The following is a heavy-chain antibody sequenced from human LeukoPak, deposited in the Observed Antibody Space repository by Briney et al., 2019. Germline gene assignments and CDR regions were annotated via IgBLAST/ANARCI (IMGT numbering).Heavy chain of an antibody. CDR3: ARDYDSSGNDPFDI. CDR2: ISGSGTTI. J-gene: IGHJ3*02. V-gene: IGHV3-48*03. Sequence: QPGGSLRLSCAASGFTFSSYEMNWVRQAPGKGLEWVSYISGSGTTIYYADSVKGRFTISRDNAKNSLYLQMNSLRAEDTAVYYCARDYDSSGNDPFDIWGQGTMVTVSS. CDR1: GFTFSSYE. D-gene: IGHD3-22*01.